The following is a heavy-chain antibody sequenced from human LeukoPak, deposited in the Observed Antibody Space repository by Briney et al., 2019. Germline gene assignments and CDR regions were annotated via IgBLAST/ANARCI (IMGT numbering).Heavy chain of an antibody. Sequence: GGSLRLSCAASGFTFTSYSMSWVRPAPGKGLEWVSGTSDRGDYTYYADSVKGRFTISRDNSKNTLYLQMNSLRAEDTALYFCAKKAQYNGNYPLDYWGQGTLVTVSS. D-gene: IGHD1-26*01. CDR1: GFTFTSYS. CDR2: TSDRGDYT. CDR3: AKKAQYNGNYPLDY. V-gene: IGHV3-23*01. J-gene: IGHJ4*02.